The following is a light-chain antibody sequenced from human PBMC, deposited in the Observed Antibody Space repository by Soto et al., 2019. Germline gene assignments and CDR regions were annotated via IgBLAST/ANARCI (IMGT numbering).Light chain of an antibody. V-gene: IGKV3-20*01. Sequence: EIVLTQSPGTLSLSPGARATLSCRASRSVSSNYLAWYQQKPGQAPRLLIYGASSEATGIPDRFSGSGSGTDFTLTISRLEPEDFAVYYCQQYGSSPRTFCQGTKVEIK. CDR1: RSVSSNY. CDR3: QQYGSSPRT. CDR2: GAS. J-gene: IGKJ1*01.